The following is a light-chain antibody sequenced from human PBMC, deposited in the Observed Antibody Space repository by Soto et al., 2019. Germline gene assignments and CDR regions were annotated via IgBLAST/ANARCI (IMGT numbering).Light chain of an antibody. CDR3: ISYTSDDVRYV. J-gene: IGLJ1*01. CDR1: SSDVGGYNY. V-gene: IGLV2-11*01. CDR2: DVT. Sequence: QSVLTQPRSVSGSPGQSVTISCTGTSSDVGGYNYVSWYQQYPGKAPKLMIYDVTKRSAGVPDRFSGSKSGNTASLTISGLQTEDEADYYCISYTSDDVRYVFGTGTKVTVL.